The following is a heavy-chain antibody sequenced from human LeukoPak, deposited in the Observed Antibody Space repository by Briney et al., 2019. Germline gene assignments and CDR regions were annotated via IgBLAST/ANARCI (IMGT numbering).Heavy chain of an antibody. D-gene: IGHD3-22*01. J-gene: IGHJ4*02. CDR1: GYTFSSYG. CDR2: ISGYNGNT. CDR3: ARGPGYYDSSSYALPFDY. V-gene: IGHV1-18*01. Sequence: ASVKVSCKASGYTFSSYGTAWVRQAPGQGLEWIAWISGYNGNTDYAQNLQGRITVTTDTSTRTAYMELRSLRSDDTAVYFCARGPGYYDSSSYALPFDYWGQGTLVTVSS.